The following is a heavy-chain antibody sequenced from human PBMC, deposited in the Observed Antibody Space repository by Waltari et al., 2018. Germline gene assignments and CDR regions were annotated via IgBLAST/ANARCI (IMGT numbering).Heavy chain of an antibody. CDR3: AREPRNIVLHDP. D-gene: IGHD2-8*01. J-gene: IGHJ5*02. CDR1: GGSFSGYS. CDR2: INHSGST. Sequence: QVQLQQWGAGLLKPSETLSLTCAVYGGSFSGYSWSWTRQPPGKGLEWIGEINHSGSTNATPSLKSRVTISVDTSKNQFSLKLSSVTAADTAVYYCAREPRNIVLHDPWGQGTLVTVSS. V-gene: IGHV4-34*01.